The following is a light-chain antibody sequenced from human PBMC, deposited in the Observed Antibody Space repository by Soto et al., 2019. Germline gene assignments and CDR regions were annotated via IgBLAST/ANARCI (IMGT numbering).Light chain of an antibody. CDR1: QSISNN. J-gene: IGKJ2*01. V-gene: IGKV1-39*01. Sequence: DIQMTQSPSSLSASVGDRVTITCRASQSISNNLIWYQQKSGKAPNVLINAASSLPSGVPSRFSGSGSGTDFTLTISSLQPEDFATYYCQQSNSIPRTFGQGTKVDIK. CDR2: AAS. CDR3: QQSNSIPRT.